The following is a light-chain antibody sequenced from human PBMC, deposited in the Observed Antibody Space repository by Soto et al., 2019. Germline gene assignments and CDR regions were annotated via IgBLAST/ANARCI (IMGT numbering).Light chain of an antibody. Sequence: QSALTQPASVSGSPGQSITISCTGTNSDVGGYNYVSWYQQHPGKAPKLMIYDVSDRPSGLSNRFSGSQSGNTASLTISGLQADDEAHYYCSSYTTASTLVFGGGTKLTVL. CDR1: NSDVGGYNY. CDR2: DVS. CDR3: SSYTTASTLV. V-gene: IGLV2-14*03. J-gene: IGLJ2*01.